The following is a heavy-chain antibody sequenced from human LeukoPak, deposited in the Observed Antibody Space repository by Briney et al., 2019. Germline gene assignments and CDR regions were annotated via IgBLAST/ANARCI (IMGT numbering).Heavy chain of an antibody. CDR1: GFSFGDYA. CDR3: TRGAVTGHGDGQYFQY. J-gene: IGHJ1*01. V-gene: IGHV3-49*04. Sequence: GGSMRLSCAASGFSFGDYAMSWVRQAPGKGLEWVGFIRGKPHDGTEYAASVKGRFTISRDDSTSIAYLQMNSLKIEDTAVYYCTRGAVTGHGDGQYFQYWGQGTLVTVSS. CDR2: IRGKPHDGT. D-gene: IGHD2-21*02.